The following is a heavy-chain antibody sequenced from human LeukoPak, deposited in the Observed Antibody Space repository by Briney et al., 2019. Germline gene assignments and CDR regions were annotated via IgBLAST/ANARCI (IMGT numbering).Heavy chain of an antibody. CDR3: TLIFAY. CDR1: GFTFGDFA. D-gene: IGHD2-8*01. Sequence: GGSLRLSCTVSGFTFGDFAMSWFRQAPGKGLEWVSFISGKPYGGTTEYAASVKGRFTISRDDSKSIAYPQMSSLKTEDTAMYYCTLIFAYWGQGTLVTVSS. V-gene: IGHV3-49*03. J-gene: IGHJ4*02. CDR2: ISGKPYGGTT.